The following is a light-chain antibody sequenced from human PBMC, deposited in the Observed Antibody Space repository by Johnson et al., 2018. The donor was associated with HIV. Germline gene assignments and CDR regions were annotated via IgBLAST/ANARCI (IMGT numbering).Light chain of an antibody. J-gene: IGLJ1*01. CDR1: SSNIGNNY. V-gene: IGLV1-51*01. Sequence: QFVLTQPPSVSAPPGQKVTISCSGSSSNIGNNYVSWYQQLPGTAPKLLIYDNNKRPSGIPDRFSGSKSGTSATLGITGLQTGDEADYYCGTWDSSLSGGVFGTGTKVTVL. CDR2: DNN. CDR3: GTWDSSLSGGV.